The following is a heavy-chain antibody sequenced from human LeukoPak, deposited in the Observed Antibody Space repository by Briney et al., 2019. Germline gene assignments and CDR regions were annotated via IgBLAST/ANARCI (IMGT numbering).Heavy chain of an antibody. CDR1: DYTFTSYG. V-gene: IGHV1-18*01. CDR3: ARSAPGTQRGGYYYYMDV. D-gene: IGHD1/OR15-1a*01. Sequence: ASVKVSCKASDYTFTSYGIIWVRQGPGHGLEWMGWISIYNGNTNYAHNLQGRVTMTADTSTSTAYMELRSLRSDDTAVYYCARSAPGTQRGGYYYYMDVWGKGTTVTVSS. J-gene: IGHJ6*03. CDR2: ISIYNGNT.